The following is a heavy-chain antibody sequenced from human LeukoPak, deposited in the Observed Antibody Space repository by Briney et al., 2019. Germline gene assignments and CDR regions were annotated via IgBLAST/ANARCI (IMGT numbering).Heavy chain of an antibody. D-gene: IGHD5-18*01. CDR2: IRYDGSNK. CDR1: GFTFSSYG. Sequence: GGSLRLSCAASGFTFSSYGMHWVRQAPGKGLEWVAFIRYDGSNKYYADSVKGRFTISRDNPKNTLYLQMNSLRAEDTAVYYCARERGYSYGAFDIWGQGTMVTVSS. V-gene: IGHV3-30*02. J-gene: IGHJ3*02. CDR3: ARERGYSYGAFDI.